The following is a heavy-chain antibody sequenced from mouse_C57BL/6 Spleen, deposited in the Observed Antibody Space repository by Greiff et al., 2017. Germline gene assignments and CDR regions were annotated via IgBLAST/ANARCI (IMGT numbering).Heavy chain of an antibody. CDR1: GYTFTSYW. D-gene: IGHD2-5*01. J-gene: IGHJ1*03. CDR3: AREGGYSNLYWYFDV. CDR2: IDPSDSET. V-gene: IGHV1-52*01. Sequence: QVHVKQPGAELVRPGSSVKLSCKASGYTFTSYWMHWVKQRPIQGLEWIGNIDPSDSETHYNQKFKDKATLTVDKSSSTAYMQLSSLTSEDSAVYYCAREGGYSNLYWYFDVWGTGTTVTVSS.